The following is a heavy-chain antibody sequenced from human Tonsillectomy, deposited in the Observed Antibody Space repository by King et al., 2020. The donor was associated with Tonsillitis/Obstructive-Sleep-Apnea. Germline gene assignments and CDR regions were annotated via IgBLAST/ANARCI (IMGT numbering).Heavy chain of an antibody. CDR1: GGSISSSSYY. V-gene: IGHV4-39*01. D-gene: IGHD3-3*01. CDR2: IYYSGST. Sequence: QLQESGPGLVKPSETLSLTCTVSGGSISSSSYYWGWIRQPPGKGLEGIGSIYYSGSTYYNPSLKSRVTISVDTSKNQFSLKLSSVTAAETAVYYCARQPYDFWSGYYKGDAFDIGGQGTMFTVSS. J-gene: IGHJ3*02. CDR3: ARQPYDFWSGYYKGDAFDI.